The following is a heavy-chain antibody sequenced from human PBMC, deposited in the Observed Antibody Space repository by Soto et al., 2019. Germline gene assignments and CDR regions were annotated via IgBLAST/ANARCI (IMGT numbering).Heavy chain of an antibody. V-gene: IGHV1-69*05. CDR1: GGTFSSYA. D-gene: IGHD2-15*01. CDR2: IIPIFGT. Sequence: SVKVSCKASGGTFSSYAISWVRQAPGQGLEWMGGIIPIFGTGYAQKFQGRVTMTRDTSTTTVYMELSSLRSEDTAVYYCARSFSHRVLLRSSYVSSGDLAYWGQGTLVTVSS. J-gene: IGHJ4*02. CDR3: ARSFSHRVLLRSSYVSSGDLAY.